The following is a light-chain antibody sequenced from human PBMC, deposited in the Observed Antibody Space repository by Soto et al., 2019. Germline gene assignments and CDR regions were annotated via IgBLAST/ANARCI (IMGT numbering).Light chain of an antibody. V-gene: IGLV2-14*01. Sequence: QSVLTQPASVSGSPGQSITISCTGTSSDVGGYNYVSWYQQHPGKAPKLMIYEVSTRPSGVSNRFSGSKSGNTASLTISGLQTEDEAEYFCASYAGSNSFLFGGRTKVTVL. CDR2: EVS. CDR3: ASYAGSNSFL. J-gene: IGLJ2*01. CDR1: SSDVGGYNY.